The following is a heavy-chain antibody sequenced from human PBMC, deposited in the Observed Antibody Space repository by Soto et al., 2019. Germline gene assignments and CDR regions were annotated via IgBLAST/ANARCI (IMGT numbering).Heavy chain of an antibody. CDR2: IIPIFGTA. CDR3: ARVGVVSNSYYYYGMDV. CDR1: GGTFSSYA. J-gene: IGHJ6*02. Sequence: VNVSCKASGGTFSSYAISWVRQAPGQGLEWTGGIIPIFGTANYAQKFQGRVTITADESTSTAYMELSSLRSEDTAVYYCARVGVVSNSYYYYGMDVWGQGTTVTVSS. D-gene: IGHD3-3*01. V-gene: IGHV1-69*01.